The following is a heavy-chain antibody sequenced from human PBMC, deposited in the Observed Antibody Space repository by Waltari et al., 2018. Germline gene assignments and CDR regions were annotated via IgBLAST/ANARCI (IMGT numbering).Heavy chain of an antibody. Sequence: QVQLVQSGAEVKKPGASVKVSCKASGYTFTSYDINRVRPATGPGLEWMGWMNPNSGNTGYAQKFQGRVTMTRNTSISTAYMELSSLRSEDTAVYYCARSPRRVRGVIWYYGMDVWGQGTTVTVSS. CDR1: GYTFTSYD. CDR2: MNPNSGNT. D-gene: IGHD3-10*01. V-gene: IGHV1-8*01. J-gene: IGHJ6*02. CDR3: ARSPRRVRGVIWYYGMDV.